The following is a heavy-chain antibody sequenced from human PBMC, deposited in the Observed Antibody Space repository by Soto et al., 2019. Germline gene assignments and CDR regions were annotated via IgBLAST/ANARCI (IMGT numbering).Heavy chain of an antibody. Sequence: SETLSLTCTVSGGSISSGDYYWSWIRQPPGKGLEWIGYIYYSGSTYYNPSLKSRVTISVDTSKNQFSLKLSSVTAADTAVYYCARDRGVPTTYYYYYGMDVWGQGTTVTVSS. V-gene: IGHV4-30-4*01. CDR3: ARDRGVPTTYYYYYGMDV. D-gene: IGHD3-10*01. CDR1: GGSISSGDYY. J-gene: IGHJ6*02. CDR2: IYYSGST.